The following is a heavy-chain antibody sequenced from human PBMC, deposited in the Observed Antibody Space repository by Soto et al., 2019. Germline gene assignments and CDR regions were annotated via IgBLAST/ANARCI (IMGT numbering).Heavy chain of an antibody. Sequence: GGSLRLSCEASGFTFSGFDMHWVRQPTRKGLEWVSTIGTAGDTYYAVSVKGRFTVSRDNAKNSLSLQMNSLRAGDTAVYFCARGQEVGAHFFDSWGQGTQVTVSS. CDR2: IGTAGDT. J-gene: IGHJ4*02. V-gene: IGHV3-13*01. CDR1: GFTFSGFD. CDR3: ARGQEVGAHFFDS. D-gene: IGHD2-15*01.